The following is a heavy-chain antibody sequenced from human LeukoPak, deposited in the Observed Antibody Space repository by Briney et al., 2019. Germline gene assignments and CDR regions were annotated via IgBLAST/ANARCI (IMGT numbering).Heavy chain of an antibody. D-gene: IGHD5-18*01. CDR2: ISSSGSTI. J-gene: IGHJ4*02. Sequence: GGSLRLSCAASGFTFSSYEMNWVRQAPGKGLEWVSYISSSGSTIYYADSVKGRFTISRDNAKNSLYLQMNSLRAEDTAVYYCARDLSGIAGYTYGRGIDYWGQGTLVTVSS. CDR1: GFTFSSYE. V-gene: IGHV3-48*03. CDR3: ARDLSGIAGYTYGRGIDY.